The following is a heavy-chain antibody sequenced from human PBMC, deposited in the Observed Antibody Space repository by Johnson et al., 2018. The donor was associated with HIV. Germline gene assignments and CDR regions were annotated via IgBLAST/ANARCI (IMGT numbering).Heavy chain of an antibody. D-gene: IGHD2-15*01. CDR2: IGTAGDT. J-gene: IGHJ3*02. Sequence: VQLVESGGGLVQPGGSLRLSCAASGFTFSSYDMHWVRQATGKGLEWVSAIGTAGDTYYTGSVKGRFPISRENAKNSLYLQMNSLRAGDTAVYYCARSYCSGGSCYLGAFDIWGQGTMVTVSS. CDR1: GFTFSSYD. V-gene: IGHV3-13*01. CDR3: ARSYCSGGSCYLGAFDI.